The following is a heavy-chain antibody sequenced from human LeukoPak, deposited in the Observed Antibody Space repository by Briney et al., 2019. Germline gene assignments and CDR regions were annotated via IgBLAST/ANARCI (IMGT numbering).Heavy chain of an antibody. CDR3: ASTRGAAGYYYSYMDV. CDR2: IYYSGST. CDR1: GGSISSYY. V-gene: IGHV4-59*08. J-gene: IGHJ6*03. D-gene: IGHD6-13*01. Sequence: SETLSLTCTVSGGSISSYYWSWIRQPPGKGLEWIGYIYYSGSTNYNPSLKSRVTISVDTSKNQFSLKLSSVTAADTAVYYCASTRGAAGYYYSYMDVWGKGTTVTVSS.